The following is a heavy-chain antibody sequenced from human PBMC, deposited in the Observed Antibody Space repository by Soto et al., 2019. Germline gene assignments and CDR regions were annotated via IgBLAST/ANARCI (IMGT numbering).Heavy chain of an antibody. CDR3: ATSQKGYNWNYFDH. CDR1: GGSISGSYYY. J-gene: IGHJ4*02. V-gene: IGHV4-39*01. D-gene: IGHD1-20*01. Sequence: ASETLSLTCAVSGGSISGSYYYWAWLRQSPGKGPEWIGRVFYTGFTSYNPSLESRVSVSVDTLKSQFSLKLSAVTAADTAVYYCATSQKGYNWNYFDHWGQGALVTVSS. CDR2: VFYTGFT.